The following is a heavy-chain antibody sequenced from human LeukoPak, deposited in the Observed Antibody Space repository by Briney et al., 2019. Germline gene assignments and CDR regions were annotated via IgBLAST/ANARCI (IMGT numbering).Heavy chain of an antibody. CDR1: GFTVSSNY. D-gene: IGHD1-7*01. J-gene: IGHJ4*02. CDR2: IYSGGST. CDR3: ARESGELPPDY. Sequence: PGGSLRLSCTASGFTVSSNYMSWVRQAPGKGLEWVSVIYSGGSTYYADSVKGRFTISRDNSKNTLYLQMNSLRAEDTAVYYCARESGELPPDYWGQGTLVTVSS. V-gene: IGHV3-53*01.